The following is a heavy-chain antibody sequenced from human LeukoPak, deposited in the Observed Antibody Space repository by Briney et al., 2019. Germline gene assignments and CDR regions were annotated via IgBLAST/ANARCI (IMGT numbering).Heavy chain of an antibody. CDR2: ISYDGSNK. V-gene: IGHV3-30*18. Sequence: PGGALRLSCAASGFTFGSYGMHWVRQAPGKGLEWVAVISYDGSNKYYADSVKGRFTISRDNSKNTLYLQMNSLRAEDTAVYYCAKSYYGSGSPDPFRFDPWGQGTLVTVSS. J-gene: IGHJ5*02. D-gene: IGHD3-10*01. CDR3: AKSYYGSGSPDPFRFDP. CDR1: GFTFGSYG.